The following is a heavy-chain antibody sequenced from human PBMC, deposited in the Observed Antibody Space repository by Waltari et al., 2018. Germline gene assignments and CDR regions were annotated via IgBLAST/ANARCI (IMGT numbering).Heavy chain of an antibody. CDR2: RSNSRGAT. CDR1: GFTFSSYS. D-gene: IGHD1-1*01. J-gene: IGHJ6*03. Sequence: EVLLVESGGGLVQPGGSLRLSCAASGFTFSSYSLNWVRQAPGKGLEWVSYRSNSRGATSYADSVKGRFTTSRDNAKNSLFLQINSLRAEDSAVYYCVRVEVGNNYHMDVWGKGTTVTVS. V-gene: IGHV3-48*04. CDR3: VRVEVGNNYHMDV.